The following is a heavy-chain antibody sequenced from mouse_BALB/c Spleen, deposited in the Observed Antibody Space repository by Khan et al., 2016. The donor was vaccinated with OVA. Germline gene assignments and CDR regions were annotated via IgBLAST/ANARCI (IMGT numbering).Heavy chain of an antibody. CDR3: AREGAYYRSDGWFSY. V-gene: IGHV1-4*01. CDR2: INPSNGYT. D-gene: IGHD2-14*01. J-gene: IGHJ3*01. CDR1: GYTFTTYT. Sequence: QIQLVQSGAELARPGASVKMSCKASGYTFTTYTMHWVKQRPGQGLEWIGYINPSNGYTNYNQKFKDESTLTADKSSSTAYMQLSSLTSDYSAVYYCAREGAYYRSDGWFSYWGQGTLVTVSA.